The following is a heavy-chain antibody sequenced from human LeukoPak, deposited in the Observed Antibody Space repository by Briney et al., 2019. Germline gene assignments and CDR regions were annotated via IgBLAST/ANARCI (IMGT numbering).Heavy chain of an antibody. V-gene: IGHV3-48*01. J-gene: IGHJ6*02. D-gene: IGHD2-2*01. CDR1: GFTFSSHS. CDR3: ARTAVYYYYGMDV. Sequence: PGGSLRLSCAASGFTFSSHSMNWVRQAPGKGLEWVSYISSSSGTIYYADSVKGRFTISRDNSKNTLYLQMSSLRAEDTAVYYCARTAVYYYYGMDVWGQGTTVTVSS. CDR2: ISSSSGTI.